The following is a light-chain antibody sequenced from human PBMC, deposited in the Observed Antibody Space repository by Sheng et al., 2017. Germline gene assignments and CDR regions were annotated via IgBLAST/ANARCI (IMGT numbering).Light chain of an antibody. V-gene: IGLV1-40*01. CDR1: SSNIGAGYD. J-gene: IGLJ2*01. CDR3: QSFDSSLSGVV. Sequence: QSVVTQPPSVSGAPGQRVTISCTGSSSNIGAGYDVHWYQRLPGTAPKLLISGNSNRPSGVPDRFSGSKSGTSASLAINGLQAEDEADYYCQSFDSSLSGVVFGGRTKVDRR. CDR2: GNS.